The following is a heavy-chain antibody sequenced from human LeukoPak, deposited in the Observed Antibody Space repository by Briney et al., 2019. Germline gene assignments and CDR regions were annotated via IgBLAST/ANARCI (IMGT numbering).Heavy chain of an antibody. Sequence: SETLSLTCTVSGGSISSSTYYWDWIRQPPGQGLEWIGNIYDSGDTYYTPSLKSRVTMFVDTFKNQSSLKLSSVTAADTAVYYCARHGRPGYGGYENAFDIWGQGTMVTVSS. D-gene: IGHD5-12*01. CDR1: GGSISSSTYY. V-gene: IGHV4-39*01. CDR3: ARHGRPGYGGYENAFDI. J-gene: IGHJ3*02. CDR2: IYDSGDT.